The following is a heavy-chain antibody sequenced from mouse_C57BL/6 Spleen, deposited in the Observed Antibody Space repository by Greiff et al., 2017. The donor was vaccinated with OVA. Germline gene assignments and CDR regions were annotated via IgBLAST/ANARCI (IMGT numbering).Heavy chain of an antibody. D-gene: IGHD2-9*01. CDR3: TRAGAYYGSY. Sequence: VQLQQSGAELVRPGASVTLSCKASGYTFTDYEMHWVKQTPVHGLEWIGAIDPETGGTAYNQKFKGKAILTADKSSSTAYMELRSLTSEDSAVYYCTRAGAYYGSYWGQGTLVTVSA. J-gene: IGHJ3*01. CDR2: IDPETGGT. CDR1: GYTFTDYE. V-gene: IGHV1-15*01.